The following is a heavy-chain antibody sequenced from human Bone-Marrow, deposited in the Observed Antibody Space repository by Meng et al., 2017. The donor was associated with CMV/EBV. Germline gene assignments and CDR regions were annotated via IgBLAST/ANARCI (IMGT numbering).Heavy chain of an antibody. V-gene: IGHV1-18*01. J-gene: IGHJ5*02. CDR3: ARDLRSSSWQDEFPLNWFDP. Sequence: ASVKVSCKASGVTFNTYFINWVRQAPGQGLEWLGWIAVYNGDTNYAQSLQGRVTMTADTSTSKAYMELRSLRSDDTAEYYCARDLRSSSWQDEFPLNWFDPWGQGTLVTVSS. CDR2: IAVYNGDT. CDR1: GVTFNTYF. D-gene: IGHD6-13*01.